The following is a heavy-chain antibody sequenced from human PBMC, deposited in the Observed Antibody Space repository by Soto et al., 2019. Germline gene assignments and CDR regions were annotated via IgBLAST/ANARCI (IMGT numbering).Heavy chain of an antibody. CDR3: VRLFYYGSGSWVE. CDR2: VNPNNGHT. D-gene: IGHD3-10*01. CDR1: GYTFTSYD. V-gene: IGHV1-8*01. J-gene: IGHJ4*02. Sequence: QVQLVQSGAEVKKPGASVKVSCKASGYTFTSYDINWVRQATGQGLEWMGWVNPNNGHTGYAQKFQGRVTMTRNTSITTAYMELDSLGSEVTAVYYCVRLFYYGSGSWVEWGQGTLVTFSS.